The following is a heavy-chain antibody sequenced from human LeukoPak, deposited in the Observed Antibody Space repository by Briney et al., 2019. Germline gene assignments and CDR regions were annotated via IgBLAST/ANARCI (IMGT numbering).Heavy chain of an antibody. V-gene: IGHV4-34*01. J-gene: IGHJ4*02. Sequence: SSETLSLTCAVYGGSFSGYYWSWIRQPPGKGLEWIGEINHSGSTNYNPSLKSRVTISVDTSKNQFSLKLSSVTAADTAVYYCARDSMVRGFSSGWGQGTLVTVSS. CDR1: GGSFSGYY. CDR2: INHSGST. CDR3: ARDSMVRGFSSG. D-gene: IGHD3-10*01.